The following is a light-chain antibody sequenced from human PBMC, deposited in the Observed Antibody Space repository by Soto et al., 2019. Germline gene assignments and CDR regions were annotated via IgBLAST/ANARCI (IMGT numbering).Light chain of an antibody. CDR2: DAS. CDR3: QHRANAPSLA. CDR1: QSTSFH. J-gene: IGKJ4*01. Sequence: EIVLTQSPATLSLSPGARSTLSCRASQSTSFHLAWYQQRPGQAPRLLVYDASNPASGIPARFRGSGSVTEFTLTISSLPCEDFAIYYCQHRANAPSLAFGGRTKLE. V-gene: IGKV3-11*01.